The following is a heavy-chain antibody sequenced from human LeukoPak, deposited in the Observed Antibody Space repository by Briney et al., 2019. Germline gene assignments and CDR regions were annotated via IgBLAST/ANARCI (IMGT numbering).Heavy chain of an antibody. CDR3: AKGGSIAAAGSWFDP. J-gene: IGHJ5*02. CDR1: GFTFSSYG. V-gene: IGHV3-23*01. CDR2: ISGSGGST. D-gene: IGHD6-13*01. Sequence: PGGSLRLSCAASGFTFSSYGMSWVRQAPGKGLEWVSAISGSGGSTYYADSVKGRFTISRDNSKNTLYLQMNSLRAEDTAVYYCAKGGSIAAAGSWFDPWGQGTLVTVSS.